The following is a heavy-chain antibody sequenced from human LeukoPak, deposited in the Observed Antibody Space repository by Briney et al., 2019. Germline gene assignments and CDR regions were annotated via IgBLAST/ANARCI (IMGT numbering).Heavy chain of an antibody. CDR3: ADIVVVVAATRT. D-gene: IGHD2-15*01. CDR2: ISSSSSYI. V-gene: IGHV3-21*04. J-gene: IGHJ4*02. CDR1: GFTFSSYS. Sequence: GGSLRLSCAASGFTFSSYSMNWVRQAPGKGPEWVSSISSSSSYIYYADSVKGRFTISRDNAKNSLYLQMNSLRAEDTAVYYCADIVVVVAATRTWGQGTLVTVSS.